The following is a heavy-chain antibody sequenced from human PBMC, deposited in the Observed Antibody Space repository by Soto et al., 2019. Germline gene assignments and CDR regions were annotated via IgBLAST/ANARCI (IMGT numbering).Heavy chain of an antibody. V-gene: IGHV4-59*01. CDR3: ARDLWGYCGTDCYPLDV. D-gene: IGHD2-21*02. Sequence: SETPSLTCTVSGGSISRYYWSWIRQPPGKGLEWIGYMYNTGSTVYNPSFKSRVTISVDTSKNQFSLKLNSVTAADTAVYYCARDLWGYCGTDCYPLDVWGQGTTVTVSS. CDR1: GGSISRYY. J-gene: IGHJ6*02. CDR2: MYNTGST.